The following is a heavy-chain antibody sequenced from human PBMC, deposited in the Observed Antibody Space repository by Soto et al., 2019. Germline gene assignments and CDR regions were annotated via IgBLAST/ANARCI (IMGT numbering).Heavy chain of an antibody. D-gene: IGHD3-3*01. CDR1: GYTFTSYG. V-gene: IGHV1-18*04. J-gene: IGHJ6*02. Sequence: QVQLVQSGAEVKKPGASVKVSCKASGYTFTSYGISWVRQAPGQGLEWMGWISAYNGNTNYAQKLQGRVTMTTDTSTSTAYMERRSLRSDDTAVYYCARDVLRFLEWLLYDDYYGMDVWGQGTTVTVSS. CDR2: ISAYNGNT. CDR3: ARDVLRFLEWLLYDDYYGMDV.